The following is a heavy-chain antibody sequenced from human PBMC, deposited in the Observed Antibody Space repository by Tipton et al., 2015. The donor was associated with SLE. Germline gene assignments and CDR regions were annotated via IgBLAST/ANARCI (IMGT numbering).Heavy chain of an antibody. Sequence: SLRLSCEASGFTCSMYNMKCVRQAPGKGLQWVAVISYDGSNKYYADSVKGRFTISRDNSKNTLYLQMNNLRAEDTAVYYCAKDRGSGWSSFDYWGQGTLVTVSS. CDR2: ISYDGSNK. CDR3: AKDRGSGWSSFDY. CDR1: GFTCSMYN. V-gene: IGHV3-30*18. J-gene: IGHJ4*02. D-gene: IGHD6-19*01.